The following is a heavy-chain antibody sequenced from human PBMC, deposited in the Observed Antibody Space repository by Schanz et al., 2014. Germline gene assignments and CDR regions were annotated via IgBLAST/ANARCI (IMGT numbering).Heavy chain of an antibody. CDR3: VKDLQRELLRDDHYYGMDV. Sequence: QVQLVESGGGVVQPGGSLRLSCAASGFTFSNYGMHWVRQAPGKGLEWVAFIRYDGSTKYYADSVKGRFTISRDNSKNTMYLQMNSLRAEDTAVYYCVKDLQRELLRDDHYYGMDVWGQGTTVTVS. CDR1: GFTFSNYG. CDR2: IRYDGSTK. V-gene: IGHV3-30*02. D-gene: IGHD1-26*01. J-gene: IGHJ6*02.